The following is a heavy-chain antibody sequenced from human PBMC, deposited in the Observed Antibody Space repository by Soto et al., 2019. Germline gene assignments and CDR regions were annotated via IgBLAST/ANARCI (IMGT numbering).Heavy chain of an antibody. Sequence: GGSLRLSCAASGFTFSSYWMSWVRQAPGKGLEWVANIKQDGSEKYYVDSVKGRFTISRDNAKNSLYLQMNSLRAEDTAVYYCARDHDPWYDFWSGYSYYFDYWGQGTLVTVSS. CDR2: IKQDGSEK. CDR3: ARDHDPWYDFWSGYSYYFDY. D-gene: IGHD3-3*01. CDR1: GFTFSSYW. V-gene: IGHV3-7*01. J-gene: IGHJ4*02.